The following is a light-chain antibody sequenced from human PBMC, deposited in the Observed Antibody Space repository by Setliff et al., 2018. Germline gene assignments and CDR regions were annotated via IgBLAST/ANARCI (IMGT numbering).Light chain of an antibody. V-gene: IGLV2-11*01. CDR2: DVT. CDR3: CSYADTYISV. Sequence: QSALTQPRSVSGSPGQSVTISCTGTSSDVGRYNFVSWYQQHPGKAPKLIIYDVTKRPSGVPDRFSGSKSGNTASLTISGLQAEDEADYSCCSYADTYISVVGTGTKVTVL. CDR1: SSDVGRYNF. J-gene: IGLJ1*01.